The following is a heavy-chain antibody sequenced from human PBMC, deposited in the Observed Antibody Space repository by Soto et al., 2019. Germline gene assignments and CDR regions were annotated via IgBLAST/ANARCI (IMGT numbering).Heavy chain of an antibody. CDR1: GFTFTSSA. CDR3: AAQSSSRYYYYAMDV. CDR2: IVVGSGNT. D-gene: IGHD6-6*01. J-gene: IGHJ6*02. V-gene: IGHV1-58*01. Sequence: SVKVSCKASGFTFTSSAVQWVRQARGQRLEWIGWIVVGSGNTNYAQKFQERVTITRDMSTSTAYMELSSLRSEDTAVYYCAAQSSSRYYYYAMDVCGHGTTVTVSS.